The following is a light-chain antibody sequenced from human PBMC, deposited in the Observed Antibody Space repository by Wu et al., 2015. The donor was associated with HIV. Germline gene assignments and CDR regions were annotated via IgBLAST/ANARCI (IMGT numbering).Light chain of an antibody. CDR1: QSVSNN. J-gene: IGKJ1*01. CDR3: QQYNNWRPPT. V-gene: IGKV3-15*01. Sequence: EIVMTQSPATLSVSPGERATLSCRASQSVSNNLAWYQQKPGQAPRLLIYETSTRATGIPATFSGSGSGTEFTLTISSLQSEDSAIYYCQQYNNWRPPTFGQGTKVEIK. CDR2: ETS.